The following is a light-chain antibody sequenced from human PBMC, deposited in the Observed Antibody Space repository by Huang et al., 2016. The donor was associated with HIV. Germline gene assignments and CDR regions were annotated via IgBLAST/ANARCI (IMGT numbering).Light chain of an antibody. CDR2: YAS. CDR1: QSVGDS. J-gene: IGKJ4*01. V-gene: IGKV3-11*01. Sequence: IVLTQSPPTLSIYPGERVTLSCRASQSVGDSVAWYQQKPGQAPRLLIYYASQRASGVSARFSGSGSGTEFILTISSLEPEDYAVYYCQQRSKWLSFGGGTKVEIK. CDR3: QQRSKWLS.